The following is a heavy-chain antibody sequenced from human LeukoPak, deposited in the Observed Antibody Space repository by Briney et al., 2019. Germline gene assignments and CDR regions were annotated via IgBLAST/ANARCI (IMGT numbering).Heavy chain of an antibody. J-gene: IGHJ5*01. CDR3: GTSRWSGVVDS. CDR1: TRYFTNYW. D-gene: IGHD3-3*01. Sequence: GGSLRLSCTASTRYFTNYWMHWVRQVPGKGPAWLSRIDRDGLRTDYADSVRGRFTISRHNAKSTAYLQMNNLRAEDTAVYYCGTSRWSGVVDSWGQGTLVIVSS. V-gene: IGHV3-74*01. CDR2: IDRDGLRT.